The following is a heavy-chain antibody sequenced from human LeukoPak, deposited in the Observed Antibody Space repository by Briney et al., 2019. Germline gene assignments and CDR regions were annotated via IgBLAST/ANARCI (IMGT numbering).Heavy chain of an antibody. Sequence: GASVKVSCKASGYSFTNYGISWVRQAPGQGLEWVGWINIYHNHTNYAQKLQGRVTMATDTSTNTAYMVLRSLRTDDTAVYYCARDIWFGDFANAFDIWGQGTMVTVSS. CDR2: INIYHNHT. CDR3: ARDIWFGDFANAFDI. D-gene: IGHD3-10*01. J-gene: IGHJ3*02. CDR1: GYSFTNYG. V-gene: IGHV1-18*01.